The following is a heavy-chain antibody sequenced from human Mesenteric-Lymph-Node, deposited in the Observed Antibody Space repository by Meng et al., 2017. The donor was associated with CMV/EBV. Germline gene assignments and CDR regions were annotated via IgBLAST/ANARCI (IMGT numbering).Heavy chain of an antibody. CDR1: GFTFTNYE. CDR2: ISSSSSTI. J-gene: IGHJ4*02. D-gene: IGHD6-6*01. Sequence: GESLKISCAASGFTFTNYEMNWFRRAPGKGLEWVSYISSSSSTIFYADSVKGRFTISRDNSKNTLYLQMSSLRAEDTALYYCAKSYTSSPRGYYFDYWGQGTLVTVSS. CDR3: AKSYTSSPRGYYFDY. V-gene: IGHV3-48*03.